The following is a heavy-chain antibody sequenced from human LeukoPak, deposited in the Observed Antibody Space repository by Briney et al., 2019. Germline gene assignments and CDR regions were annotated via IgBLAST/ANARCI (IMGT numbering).Heavy chain of an antibody. CDR2: INPNSGGT. J-gene: IGHJ5*02. CDR3: ARDFVWAFGVHLNWFDP. Sequence: PAASVNVSCKASGYTFTGYYMHWVRQAPGQGLEWMGRINPNSGGTNYAQKFQGRVTMTRDTSISTAYMELSRLRSDDTAVYYCARDFVWAFGVHLNWFDPWGQGTLVTVSS. CDR1: GYTFTGYY. V-gene: IGHV1-2*06. D-gene: IGHD3-3*01.